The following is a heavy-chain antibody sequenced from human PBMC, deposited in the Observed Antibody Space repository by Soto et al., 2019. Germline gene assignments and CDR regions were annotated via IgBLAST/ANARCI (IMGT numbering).Heavy chain of an antibody. CDR2: FDPEDGET. J-gene: IGHJ6*02. CDR1: GYSLTELS. D-gene: IGHD2-2*01. CDR3: GSTSSHYYYGMDV. V-gene: IGHV1-24*01. Sequence: ASVKVSCKVSGYSLTELSMHWVRQAPGKGLEWMGGFDPEDGETIYAQKFQGRVTMTEDTSTDTAYMELSSLRSEDTAVYYCGSTSSHYYYGMDVWGQGTMVTVSS.